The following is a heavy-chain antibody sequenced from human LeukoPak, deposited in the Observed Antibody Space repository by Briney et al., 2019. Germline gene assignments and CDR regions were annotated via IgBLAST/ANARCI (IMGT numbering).Heavy chain of an antibody. V-gene: IGHV4-59*12. J-gene: IGHJ5*02. CDR2: IYYSGST. D-gene: IGHD4-17*01. CDR1: GGSINSYY. Sequence: SETLSLTCTVSGGSINSYYWSWTRQPPGKGLEWIGDIYYSGSTNYNPSLKSRVTISVDTSKNQFSLKLSSVTAADTAVYYCAGGGLCTDYGDYVCWFDPWGQGTLVTVSS. CDR3: AGGGLCTDYGDYVCWFDP.